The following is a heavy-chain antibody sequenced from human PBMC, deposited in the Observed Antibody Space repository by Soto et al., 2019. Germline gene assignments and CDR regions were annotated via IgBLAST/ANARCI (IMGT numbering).Heavy chain of an antibody. CDR2: ISGSGGST. CDR3: AKDSRSGSSFDAFDI. CDR1: VFPFSSYA. J-gene: IGHJ3*02. V-gene: IGHV3-23*01. D-gene: IGHD3-10*01. Sequence: GGSLRLSCAASVFPFSSYAMSWVRQAPGKGLEWVSAISGSGGSTYYADSVKGRFTISRDNSKNTLYLQMNSLRAEDTAVYYCAKDSRSGSSFDAFDIWGQGTMVTVSS.